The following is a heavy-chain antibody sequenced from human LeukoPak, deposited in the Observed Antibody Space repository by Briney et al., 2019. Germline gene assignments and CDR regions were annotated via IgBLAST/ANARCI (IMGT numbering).Heavy chain of an antibody. J-gene: IGHJ4*02. CDR1: SASITSNNYY. CDR3: QSRFLEWLLDY. D-gene: IGHD3-3*01. V-gene: IGHV4-39*01. Sequence: SETLSLTCTVSSASITSNNYYWGWIRQPPGKGLEWIGSIYDTGSTYYNPSLKSRVIISVDTSKNQFSLKLSSVTAADTAVYYCQSRFLEWLLDYWGQGTLVTVSS. CDR2: IYDTGST.